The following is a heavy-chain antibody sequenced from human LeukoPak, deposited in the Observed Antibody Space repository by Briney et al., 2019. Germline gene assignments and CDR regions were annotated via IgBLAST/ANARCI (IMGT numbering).Heavy chain of an antibody. V-gene: IGHV1-2*02. CDR2: INPNSGGT. D-gene: IGHD3-10*01. J-gene: IGHJ3*02. CDR3: ARDKISMVRGAWDDAFDI. Sequence: GASVKVSCKASGYTFTGYYMHWVRQAPGQGLEWMGWINPNSGGTNYAQKFQGRVTMTRDTSISTAYMELSRLRSDDTAVYYCARDKISMVRGAWDDAFDIWGQGTMVTVSS. CDR1: GYTFTGYY.